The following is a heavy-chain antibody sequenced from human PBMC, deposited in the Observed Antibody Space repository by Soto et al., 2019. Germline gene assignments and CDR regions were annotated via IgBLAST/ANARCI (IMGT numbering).Heavy chain of an antibody. CDR2: ISYDGANK. D-gene: IGHD3-10*02. J-gene: IGHJ4*02. CDR1: GFTFSTYA. Sequence: QVQLVESGGGVVQPGRSLRLSCAASGFTFSTYAMHWVRQAPGKGLEWVALISYDGANKFYEDSVKGRFTISRDNSKNTLYLQVNSPRTEDTAVYYCARDMLQFDYWGQGTLVTVSS. CDR3: ARDMLQFDY. V-gene: IGHV3-30-3*01.